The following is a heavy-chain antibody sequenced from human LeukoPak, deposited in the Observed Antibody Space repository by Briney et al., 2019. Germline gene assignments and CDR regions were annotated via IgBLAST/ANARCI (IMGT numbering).Heavy chain of an antibody. J-gene: IGHJ6*02. D-gene: IGHD7-27*01. CDR1: GFTFSSYS. V-gene: IGHV3-21*01. Sequence: GGSLRLSCAASGFTFSSYSMNWVRQAPGKGLEWGSSISSSSSYIYYADSVKGRFTISRDNAKNSLYLQMNSLRAEDTAVYYCARDDWGSDYYYYGMDVWGQGTTVTVSS. CDR3: ARDDWGSDYYYYGMDV. CDR2: ISSSSSYI.